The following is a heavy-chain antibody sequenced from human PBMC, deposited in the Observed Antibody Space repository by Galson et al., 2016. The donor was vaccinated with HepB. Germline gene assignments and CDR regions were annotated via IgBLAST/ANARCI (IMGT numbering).Heavy chain of an antibody. CDR1: GVSISSSNW. J-gene: IGHJ4*02. D-gene: IGHD5-18*01. CDR2: IYHTGST. CDR3: SLSGYTYAFDY. V-gene: IGHV4-4*02. Sequence: ETLSLTCDVSGVSISSSNWWSWVRQSPGKGLEWIGEIYHTGSTNYNPSLRSRVTMSVDKPKNQFALNLSSVTAADTAVYYCSLSGYTYAFDYWGQGILVIVSS.